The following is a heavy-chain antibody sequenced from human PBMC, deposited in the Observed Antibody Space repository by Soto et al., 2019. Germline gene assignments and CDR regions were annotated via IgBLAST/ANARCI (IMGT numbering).Heavy chain of an antibody. V-gene: IGHV3-21*01. CDR1: GFTFSSYS. J-gene: IGHJ3*01. CDR3: GRLVYHDSRGYYGAWAFDV. CDR2: ISSSSSYI. D-gene: IGHD3-22*01. Sequence: EVQLVESGGGLVKPGGSLRLSCAASGFTFSSYSMNWVRQAPGKGLEWVSSISSSSSYIYYADSVKGRFTISRDNAKSSLYLQMNSLRAEDTAVYVCGRLVYHDSRGYYGAWAFDVCGQGTMVTVSS.